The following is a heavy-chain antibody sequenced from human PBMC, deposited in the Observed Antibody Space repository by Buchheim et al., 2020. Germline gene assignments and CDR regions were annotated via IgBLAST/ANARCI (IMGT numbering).Heavy chain of an antibody. CDR2: IYYSGNT. CDR3: ARVLGGYYPDY. D-gene: IGHD3-22*01. Sequence: QLQLQESGPGLVKPSETLSLTCSVAGGSTSSSSYYWGWIRQPPGKGLEWIGSIYYSGNTYYNPSLKSRVTISVDTSKNQFSLKLSSVTAADTAVYYCARVLGGYYPDYWGQGTL. V-gene: IGHV4-39*07. CDR1: GGSTSSSSYY. J-gene: IGHJ4*02.